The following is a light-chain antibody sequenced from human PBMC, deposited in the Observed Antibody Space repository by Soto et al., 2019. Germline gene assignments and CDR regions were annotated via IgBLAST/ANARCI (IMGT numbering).Light chain of an antibody. J-gene: IGLJ3*02. Sequence: QSALTQPASVSGSAGLSITISCTGTSSDVGGYNYVSWYQQHPGKAPKLMIYEVSNRPSGVSNRFSGSKSGNTASLTISGLQAEDEAHYYCSSYTSSSTPWVFGGGTKLTVL. CDR3: SSYTSSSTPWV. CDR1: SSDVGGYNY. V-gene: IGLV2-14*01. CDR2: EVS.